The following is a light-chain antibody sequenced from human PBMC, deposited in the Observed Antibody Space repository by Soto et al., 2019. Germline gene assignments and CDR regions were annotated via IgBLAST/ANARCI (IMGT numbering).Light chain of an antibody. CDR1: SSDVGGYNY. J-gene: IGLJ2*01. V-gene: IGLV2-8*01. Sequence: QSALTQPPSASGSPGQSVTISCTGTSSDVGGYNYVSWYQQHPGKAPKLMIYEVSKRPSGVPDRFSGSKSGNTASLTGSGLQAEDEADYYCSSYAGSNTCVFGGGTKLTVL. CDR3: SSYAGSNTCV. CDR2: EVS.